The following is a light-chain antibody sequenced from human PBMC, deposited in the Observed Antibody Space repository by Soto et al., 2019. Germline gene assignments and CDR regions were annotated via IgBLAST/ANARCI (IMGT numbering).Light chain of an antibody. Sequence: QAVVTQEPSLTVSPGGTVTLTCGSSTGAVTSGHYPYWFQQKPGQTPRTLIYDTSNKHSWTPARFSGSLLGGKAALILSGAQPEDEGDYYCLLTYSSGRVFGGGTKLTVL. CDR2: DTS. CDR1: TGAVTSGHY. J-gene: IGLJ3*02. V-gene: IGLV7-46*01. CDR3: LLTYSSGRV.